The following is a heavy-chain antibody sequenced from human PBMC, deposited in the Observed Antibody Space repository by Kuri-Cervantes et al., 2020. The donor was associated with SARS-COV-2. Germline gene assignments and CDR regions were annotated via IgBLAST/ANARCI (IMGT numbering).Heavy chain of an antibody. CDR3: ARDHAVGIYCSSTSCYTDYYYGMDV. V-gene: IGHV1-46*01. D-gene: IGHD2-2*02. CDR2: INPSGGST. Sequence: ASVKVSCKASGYTFTSYGISWVRQAPGQGLEWTGIINPSGGSTSYAQKFQGRVTVTRDTSASTAYMELSSLRSEDTAVYYCARDHAVGIYCSSTSCYTDYYYGMDVWGQGTTVTVSS. CDR1: GYTFTSYG. J-gene: IGHJ6*02.